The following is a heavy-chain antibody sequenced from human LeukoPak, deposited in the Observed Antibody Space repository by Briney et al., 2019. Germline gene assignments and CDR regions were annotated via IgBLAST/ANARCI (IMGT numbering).Heavy chain of an antibody. J-gene: IGHJ4*02. CDR1: GGSISSYY. CDR2: IYYSGST. V-gene: IGHV4-59*12. D-gene: IGHD6-6*01. Sequence: PSETLSLTCTVSGGSISSYYWSWIRQPPGKGLEWIGYIYYSGSTNYNPSLKSRVTISVDTSKNQFSLKLSSVTAADTAVYYCARDEESSSSLHWGQGTLVTVSS. CDR3: ARDEESSSSLH.